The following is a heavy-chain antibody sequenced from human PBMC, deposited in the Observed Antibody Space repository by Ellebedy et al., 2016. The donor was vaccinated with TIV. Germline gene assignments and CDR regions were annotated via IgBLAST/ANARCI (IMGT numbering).Heavy chain of an antibody. CDR1: GLTLSTNY. Sequence: GESLKISCEVSGLTLSTNYMSWVRQAPGKGLEWVSAVSGSGVSTYYADSVKGRFTVSRDNSKNTLFLQMSSLRAEDTALYYCARSYDNSGYYRRAFDFWGQGTMVTVSS. D-gene: IGHD3-22*01. CDR3: ARSYDNSGYYRRAFDF. CDR2: VSGSGVST. V-gene: IGHV3-23*01. J-gene: IGHJ3*01.